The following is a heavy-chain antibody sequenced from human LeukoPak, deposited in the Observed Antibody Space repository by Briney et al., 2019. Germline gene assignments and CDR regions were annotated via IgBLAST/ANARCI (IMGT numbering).Heavy chain of an antibody. CDR2: INHSGST. CDR1: GGSFSGYY. V-gene: IGHV4-34*01. Sequence: SEILSLTCAVYGGSFSGYYWSWLRQPPGKGLEWLGEINHSGSTNYNPSLKSRVTISVDTSKNQFSLKLSSVTAADTAVYYCARRDFWYPLRYWGQGTLVTVSS. CDR3: ARRDFWYPLRY. D-gene: IGHD3-3*01. J-gene: IGHJ4*02.